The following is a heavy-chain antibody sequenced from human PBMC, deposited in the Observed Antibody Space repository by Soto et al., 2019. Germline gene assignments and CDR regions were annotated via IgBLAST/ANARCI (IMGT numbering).Heavy chain of an antibody. D-gene: IGHD2-15*01. CDR1: GFTFSSYA. CDR2: ISYDGSNK. J-gene: IGHJ6*02. V-gene: IGHV3-30-3*01. Sequence: GGSLRLSCAASGFTFSSYAMHWVRQAPGKGLEWVAVISYDGSNKYYADSVKGRFTISRDNSKNTLYLQMNSLRAEDTAVYYCARDRGECSGGSCPRIYYYYYYGMDVWGQGTTVTVS. CDR3: ARDRGECSGGSCPRIYYYYYYGMDV.